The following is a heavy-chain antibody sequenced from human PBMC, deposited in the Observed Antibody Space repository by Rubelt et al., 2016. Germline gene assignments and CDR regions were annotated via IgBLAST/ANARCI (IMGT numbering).Heavy chain of an antibody. V-gene: IGHV3-48*03. CDR1: GFTFSGYE. J-gene: IGHJ3*02. D-gene: IGHD2-15*01. CDR2: ISSSGSTI. CDR3: ARCERSGGSCYFDI. Sequence: GGSLRLSCAASGFTFSGYEMNWVRQAPGKGLEWVSYISSSGSTIYYADSVKGRFTISRDNAKNSLYLQMNSLRAEDTAVYYCARCERSGGSCYFDIWGQGTMVTVSS.